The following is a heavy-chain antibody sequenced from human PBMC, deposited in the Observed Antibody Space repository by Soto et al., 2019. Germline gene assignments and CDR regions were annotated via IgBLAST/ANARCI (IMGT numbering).Heavy chain of an antibody. V-gene: IGHV4-38-2*02. Sequence: LSLTCTVSGYSISAGCYWGWIRQPPGKELEWIGSMYPTGSTYYNPSLKSRVTISIDTSKNQFSLKLTSVTAADTAVYYCVRDLNYGLYYFDHWGQGTLVTVSS. CDR1: GYSISAGCY. D-gene: IGHD3-10*01. CDR2: MYPTGST. J-gene: IGHJ4*02. CDR3: VRDLNYGLYYFDH.